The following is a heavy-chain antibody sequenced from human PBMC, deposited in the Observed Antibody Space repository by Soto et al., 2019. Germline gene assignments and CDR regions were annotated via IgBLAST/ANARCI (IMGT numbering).Heavy chain of an antibody. J-gene: IGHJ4*02. V-gene: IGHV3-30*19. CDR2: ISYDGSNK. D-gene: IGHD6-19*01. Sequence: PGGSISLSCARAAFTFSSYVTVWVRQVTDKGLEWVAVISYDGSNKYYADSVKGRFTISRDNSKNMLYLQMNSLRAEDTAVYYCARDQRPLYSSVWYSHGGQGSLVTVSS. CDR1: AFTFSSYV. CDR3: ARDQRPLYSSVWYSH.